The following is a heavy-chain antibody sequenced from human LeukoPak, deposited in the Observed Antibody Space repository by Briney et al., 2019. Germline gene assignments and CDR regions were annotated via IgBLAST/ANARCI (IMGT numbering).Heavy chain of an antibody. J-gene: IGHJ4*02. V-gene: IGHV3-21*01. CDR2: ISSSSSYI. Sequence: GESLRLSCAASGFTFSSYSMNWVRQAPGKGLEWVSSISSSSSYIYYADSVKGRFTISRDNAKNSLYLQMNSLRAEDTAVYYCARDGSPIKYFDYWGQGTLVTVSS. CDR1: GFTFSSYS. D-gene: IGHD6-13*01. CDR3: ARDGSPIKYFDY.